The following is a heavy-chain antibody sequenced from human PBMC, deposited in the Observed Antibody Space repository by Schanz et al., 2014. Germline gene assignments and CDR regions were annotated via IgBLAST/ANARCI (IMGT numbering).Heavy chain of an antibody. D-gene: IGHD3-9*01. CDR1: GYTFTSYG. J-gene: IGHJ4*02. CDR2: ISAYNGNT. V-gene: IGHV1-18*01. CDR3: ARDAADCYDSLTEEDD. Sequence: QVQLVQSGAEVKKPGASVKVSCKASGYTFTSYGISWVRQAPGQGLEWMGWISAYNGNTKYQQKLQGRVTMTTDTSTSTAYMELRSLRSDDTAVDYCARDAADCYDSLTEEDDWGQGTLVTVSS.